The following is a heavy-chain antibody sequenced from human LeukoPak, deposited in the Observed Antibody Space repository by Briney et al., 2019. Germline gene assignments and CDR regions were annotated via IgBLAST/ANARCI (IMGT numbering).Heavy chain of an antibody. D-gene: IGHD2-15*01. CDR1: GGSFSGYY. J-gene: IGHJ4*02. CDR3: ARGSSGGSCYRL. CDR2: INHSGST. V-gene: IGHV4-34*01. Sequence: SETLSLTCAVYGGSFSGYYWSWIRQPPGKGLEWIGEINHSGSTNYNPSLKSRVTISVDTSKNQFSLKLSSVTAAGTAVYYCARGSSGGSCYRLWGQGTLVTVTS.